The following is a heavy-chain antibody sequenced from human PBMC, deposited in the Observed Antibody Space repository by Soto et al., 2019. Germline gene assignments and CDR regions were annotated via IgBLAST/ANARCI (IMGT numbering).Heavy chain of an antibody. J-gene: IGHJ4*02. CDR1: GFTFSSSW. CDR3: SRSLNS. Sequence: PGGSLRLSCAASGFTFSSSWMDWVRQAPGKGLEWVANINPDGRENHYVGSVEGRFTISRDNARNALYLQISSLTAEDSALYFCSRSLNSWGRGTRVTVSS. CDR2: INPDGREN. V-gene: IGHV3-7*01.